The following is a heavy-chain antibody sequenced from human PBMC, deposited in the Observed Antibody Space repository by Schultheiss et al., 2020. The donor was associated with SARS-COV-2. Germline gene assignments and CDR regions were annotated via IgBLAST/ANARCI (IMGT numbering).Heavy chain of an antibody. Sequence: SQTLSLTCTVSGGSISSSSYYWSWIRQPPGKGLEWIGEINHSGSTNYNPSLKSRVTISVDTSKNQFSLKLSSVTAADTAVYYCARGARYDYVWGSYRYYFECWGQGTLVTVSS. CDR1: GGSISSSSYY. CDR3: ARGARYDYVWGSYRYYFEC. V-gene: IGHV4-39*07. D-gene: IGHD3-16*02. J-gene: IGHJ4*02. CDR2: INHSGST.